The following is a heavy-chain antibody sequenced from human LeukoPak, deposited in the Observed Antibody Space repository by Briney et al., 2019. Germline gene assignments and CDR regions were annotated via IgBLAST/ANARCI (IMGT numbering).Heavy chain of an antibody. V-gene: IGHV3-23*01. J-gene: IGHJ4*02. CDR1: GFTFSSYA. CDR3: AKDRYLAVAGSSFDY. D-gene: IGHD6-19*01. CDR2: ISGSGGST. Sequence: PGGSLRLSCAASGFTFSSYAMSWVRQAPGKGLERVSAISGSGGSTYYADSVKGRFTISRDNSKNTLYLQMNSLRAEDTAVYYCAKDRYLAVAGSSFDYWGQGTLVTVSS.